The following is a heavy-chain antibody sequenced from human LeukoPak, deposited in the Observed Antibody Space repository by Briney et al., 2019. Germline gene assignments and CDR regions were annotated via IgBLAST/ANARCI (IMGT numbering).Heavy chain of an antibody. J-gene: IGHJ4*02. CDR1: GGSISGSNW. V-gene: IGHV4-4*03. D-gene: IGHD5-12*01. CDR3: ARRHLEVYNAYGLFDY. Sequence: PPETLSLTCAVSGGSISGSNWWSWFRQSPGKGLEWIGEIYHSGSTNYNPSLKSRITISVDKSKNLFSLKLSSVTAADAGVYHCARRHLEVYNAYGLFDYWGQGTLVTVSS. CDR2: IYHSGST.